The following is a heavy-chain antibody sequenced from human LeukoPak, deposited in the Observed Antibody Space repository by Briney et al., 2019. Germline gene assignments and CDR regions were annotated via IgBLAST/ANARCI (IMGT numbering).Heavy chain of an antibody. V-gene: IGHV3-33*01. J-gene: IGHJ6*02. D-gene: IGHD4-11*01. Sequence: PGGSLRLSCAASGFTFSSYGMHWVRQAPGKGLEWVAVIWYDGSNKYYADSVKGRFTISRDNSKNTLYLQMNSLRAEDTAVYYCARGPYSNTPYYYGMDVWGQGTTVTVSS. CDR3: ARGPYSNTPYYYGMDV. CDR1: GFTFSSYG. CDR2: IWYDGSNK.